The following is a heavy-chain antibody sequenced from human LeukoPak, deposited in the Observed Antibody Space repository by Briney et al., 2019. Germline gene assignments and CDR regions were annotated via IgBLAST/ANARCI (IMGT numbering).Heavy chain of an antibody. D-gene: IGHD3-10*01. CDR2: IKRKSDGGTT. J-gene: IGHJ4*02. V-gene: IGHV3-15*01. CDR3: STSFGPY. CDR1: ELTFSNAW. Sequence: PGGSLSLSCAAAELTFSNAWMSWVRQAAGKGLEWVGRIKRKSDGGTTDYAAPVKGRFTISRDDSKNTLYLQMNSLKSEDTAFYYCSTSFGPYWGQGTLVTVSS.